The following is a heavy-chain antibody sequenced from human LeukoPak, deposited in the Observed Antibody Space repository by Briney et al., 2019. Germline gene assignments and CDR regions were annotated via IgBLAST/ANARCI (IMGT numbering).Heavy chain of an antibody. CDR2: INHSGST. J-gene: IGHJ5*02. V-gene: IGHV4-34*01. CDR3: ARAWGSGSEYLIWFDP. CDR1: GGSFSGYY. D-gene: IGHD3-10*01. Sequence: SETLSLTCAVYGGSFSGYYWSWIRQPPGKALEWIGEINHSGSTNYNPSLKSRVTLSVDTSKNQFSLKLSSVTAADTAVYYCARAWGSGSEYLIWFDPWGQGTRVSVSS.